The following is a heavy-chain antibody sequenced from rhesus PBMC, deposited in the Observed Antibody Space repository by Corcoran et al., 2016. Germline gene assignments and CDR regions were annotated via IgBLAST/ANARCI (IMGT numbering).Heavy chain of an antibody. D-gene: IGHD1-26*01. CDR1: GGSISGYY. CDR2: IKCKSART. J-gene: IGHJ4*01. V-gene: IGHV4-81*01. Sequence: QVQLQESGPGLVKPSETLSLTYAVSGGSISGYYWSWIRQPPGKGLEWMGNIKCKSARTNCNPSLKRRVTIAKDTSKNQFSLKLSSVTAADTAVYYGARERITGTPSFDYWGQGVLVTVSS. CDR3: ARERITGTPSFDY.